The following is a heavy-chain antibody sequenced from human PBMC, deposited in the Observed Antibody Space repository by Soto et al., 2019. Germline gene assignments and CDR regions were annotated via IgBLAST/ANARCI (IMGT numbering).Heavy chain of an antibody. D-gene: IGHD6-19*01. J-gene: IGHJ4*02. CDR1: GYTFTSYY. Sequence: GASVKVSCKASGYTFTSYYMHWVRQAPGQGLEWMGIINPSGGSTSYAQKFQGRVTISVDTSKNQFSLKLSSVAAADTAVYYCARSLAVAGLDYFDYWGQGTLVTVSS. CDR3: ARSLAVAGLDYFDY. CDR2: INPSGGST. V-gene: IGHV1-46*01.